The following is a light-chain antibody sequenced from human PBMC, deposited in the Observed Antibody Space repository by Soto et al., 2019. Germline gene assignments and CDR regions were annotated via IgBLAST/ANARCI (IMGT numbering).Light chain of an antibody. Sequence: DIQLNQSPSSLSAFVGDTVALTCLASQRIRNDLSWYQQKPGKAPKSLIFAASSLQSGVPSRFSGSGSGTEFTLTISSLQPEDFATYYCLQHYSNPSTFGQGTKVDIK. J-gene: IGKJ1*01. CDR1: QRIRND. CDR3: LQHYSNPST. CDR2: AAS. V-gene: IGKV1-17*01.